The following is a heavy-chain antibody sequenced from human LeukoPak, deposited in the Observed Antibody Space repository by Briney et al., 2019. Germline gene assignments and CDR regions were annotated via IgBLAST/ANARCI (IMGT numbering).Heavy chain of an antibody. CDR2: IYTAGST. CDR1: GNSIANTFYY. CDR3: ARRQDGHDY. Sequence: SETLSLTCTVSGNSIANTFYYWSWLRQRAGKGLEWIGRIYTAGSTDYNPSLKSRVTISLDTSRNQFSLKLSSVTAADTAVYYCARRQDGHDYWGQGTLVTVSS. J-gene: IGHJ4*02. V-gene: IGHV4-61*02.